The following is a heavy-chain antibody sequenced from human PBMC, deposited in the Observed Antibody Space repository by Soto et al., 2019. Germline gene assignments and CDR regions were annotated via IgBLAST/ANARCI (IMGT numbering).Heavy chain of an antibody. J-gene: IGHJ4*02. CDR1: GGSISSSSYY. V-gene: IGHV4-39*01. CDR3: ARQTPPYQLLYETY. Sequence: PSETLSLTCTVSGGSISSSSYYWGWIRQPPGKGLEWIGSIYYSGSTYYNPSLKSRVTISVDTSKNQFSLKLSSVTAADTTVYYCARQTPPYQLLYETYWGQGTLVTVSS. CDR2: IYYSGST. D-gene: IGHD2-2*02.